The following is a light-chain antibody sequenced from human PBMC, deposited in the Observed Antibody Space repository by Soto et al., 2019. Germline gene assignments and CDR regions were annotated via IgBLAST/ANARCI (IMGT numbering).Light chain of an antibody. Sequence: DILMTQSPDYLAVSPGDTATINCRSSQTILYSSNNKNYLAWYQQKSGQPPKLLIYWASTRDSGVPGRFSGSGSETDFTLTISSLQPEDVAVYYCHHYYTTPPGTFGRGTKVDI. CDR3: HHYYTTPPGT. CDR1: QTILYSSNNKNY. CDR2: WAS. V-gene: IGKV4-1*01. J-gene: IGKJ1*01.